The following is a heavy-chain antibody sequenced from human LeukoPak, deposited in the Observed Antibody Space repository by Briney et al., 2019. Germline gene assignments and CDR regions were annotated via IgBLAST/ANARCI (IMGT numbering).Heavy chain of an antibody. Sequence: PGGSLRLSCAASGFTFSSYSMNWVRQAPGKGLEWVSAISGSGGSTYYADSVKGRFTISRDNSKNTLYLQMNSLRAEDTAVYYCAKDHPPQWYPSKGYYFDYWGQGTLVTVSS. CDR1: GFTFSSYS. V-gene: IGHV3-23*01. CDR3: AKDHPPQWYPSKGYYFDY. D-gene: IGHD2-2*01. CDR2: ISGSGGST. J-gene: IGHJ4*02.